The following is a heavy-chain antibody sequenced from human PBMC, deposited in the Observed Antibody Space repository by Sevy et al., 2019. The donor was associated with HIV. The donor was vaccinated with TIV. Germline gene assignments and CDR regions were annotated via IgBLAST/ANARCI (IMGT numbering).Heavy chain of an antibody. CDR2: IKEDGSDK. V-gene: IGHV3-7*01. J-gene: IGHJ4*02. Sequence: GGSLRLSCEVSGFTFSNYWMTWVRQAPGKGLEWVANIKEDGSDKYYGDSVKGRFSLSRDNAKNSLYLQMDSLRAEDTAVYYCGRDGLASATDFDYWGQGTLVTVSS. D-gene: IGHD2-15*01. CDR1: GFTFSNYW. CDR3: GRDGLASATDFDY.